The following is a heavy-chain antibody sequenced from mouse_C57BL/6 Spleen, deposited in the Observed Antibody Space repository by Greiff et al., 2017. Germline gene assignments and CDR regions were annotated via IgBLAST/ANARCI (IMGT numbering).Heavy chain of an antibody. CDR3: TRPQVPLYAMDY. D-gene: IGHD6-1*01. Sequence: EVMLVESGGGLVQPGGSMKLSCAASGFTFSDAWMDWVRQSPEKGLEWVAEIRNKANNHATYYAESVKGRFTISRDDSKSSVYLQMNSLRAEDTGIYYCTRPQVPLYAMDYWGQGTSVTVSS. V-gene: IGHV6-6*01. CDR2: IRNKANNHAT. CDR1: GFTFSDAW. J-gene: IGHJ4*01.